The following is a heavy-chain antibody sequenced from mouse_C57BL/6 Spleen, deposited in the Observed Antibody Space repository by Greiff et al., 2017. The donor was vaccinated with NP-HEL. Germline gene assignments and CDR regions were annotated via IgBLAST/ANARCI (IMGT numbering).Heavy chain of an antibody. CDR1: GYTFTSYW. Sequence: QVQLQQPGAELVKPGASVKLSCKASGYTFTSYWMQWVKQRPGQGLEWIGEIDPSDSYTNYTQKFKGKATLTVDTSSSTAYMQLSSLTSEDSAIYYCARNYGSSFYAMGYWGQGASVTVA. V-gene: IGHV1-50*01. CDR2: IDPSDSYT. D-gene: IGHD1-1*01. CDR3: ARNYGSSFYAMGY. J-gene: IGHJ4*01.